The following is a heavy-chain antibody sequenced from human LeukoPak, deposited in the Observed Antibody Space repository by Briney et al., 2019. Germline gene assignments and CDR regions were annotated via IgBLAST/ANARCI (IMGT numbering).Heavy chain of an antibody. V-gene: IGHV1-2*02. CDR1: GYTFTGYY. CDR2: INPNSGGT. D-gene: IGHD6-13*01. CDR3: ASLRYSSSWDFDY. J-gene: IGHJ4*02. Sequence: ASVKVSCKASGYTFTGYYMHWVRQAPGQGLEWMGWINPNSGGTNYAQKFQGRVTMTRDTSISTGYMELSRLRSDDTAVYYCASLRYSSSWDFDYWGQGTLVTVSS.